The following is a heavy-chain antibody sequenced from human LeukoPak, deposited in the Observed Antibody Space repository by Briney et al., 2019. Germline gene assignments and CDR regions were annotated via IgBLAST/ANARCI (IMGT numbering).Heavy chain of an antibody. V-gene: IGHV3-33*01. CDR1: VFTFSSYC. D-gene: IGHD2/OR15-2a*01. CDR3: AREGPRGNSQFDY. Sequence: GRSLRLSCAASVFTFSSYCMHWVRQAPCKGLEWVALIWYDGSNKYYTDSVKGRLTISRDNSKNTLYLQMNSLRAEDTAIYYCAREGPRGNSQFDYWGQGTLVTVSS. J-gene: IGHJ4*02. CDR2: IWYDGSNK.